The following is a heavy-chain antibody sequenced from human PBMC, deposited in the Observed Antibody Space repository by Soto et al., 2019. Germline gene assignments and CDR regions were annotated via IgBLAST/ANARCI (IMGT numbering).Heavy chain of an antibody. Sequence: ASVKVSCKASGYRFIGQYIHWVRQAPGQGLEWMGWMNPNNGDTNYAQNFQGWVTMTRDTSISTAYLELRGLKSDDTALYYCARGIMTGYYMGAFDLWGQGTMVTVS. CDR2: MNPNNGDT. V-gene: IGHV1-2*04. CDR3: ARGIMTGYYMGAFDL. CDR1: GYRFIGQY. J-gene: IGHJ3*01. D-gene: IGHD3-9*01.